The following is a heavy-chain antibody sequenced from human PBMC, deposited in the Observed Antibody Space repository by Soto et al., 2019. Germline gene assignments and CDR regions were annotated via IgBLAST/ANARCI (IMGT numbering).Heavy chain of an antibody. CDR2: ISSSSSYI. CDR3: ARDHRRDSSGYNYYYGMDV. D-gene: IGHD3-22*01. CDR1: GFTFSSYS. V-gene: IGHV3-21*01. Sequence: GGSLRLSCAASGFTFSSYSMNWVRQAPGKGLEWVSSISSSSSYIYYADSVKGRFTISRDNAKNSLYLQMNSLRAEDTAVYYCARDHRRDSSGYNYYYGMDVWGQGTTVTVSS. J-gene: IGHJ6*02.